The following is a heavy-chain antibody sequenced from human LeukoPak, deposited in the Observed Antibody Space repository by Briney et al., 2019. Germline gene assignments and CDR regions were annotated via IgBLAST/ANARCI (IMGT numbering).Heavy chain of an antibody. D-gene: IGHD5-18*01. J-gene: IGHJ4*02. V-gene: IGHV3-48*01. Sequence: GGPLTLLCAASGFHFCIHRVKGPRQAPGKAGEWVSYLGYSSSTINYADSVKRRFTITRAKAKNTMYLQMNSLRAEDTAVDFCASLYGDVDTAMVKADYWGQGTLVTVSS. CDR3: ASLYGDVDTAMVKADY. CDR1: GFHFCIHR. CDR2: LGYSSSTI.